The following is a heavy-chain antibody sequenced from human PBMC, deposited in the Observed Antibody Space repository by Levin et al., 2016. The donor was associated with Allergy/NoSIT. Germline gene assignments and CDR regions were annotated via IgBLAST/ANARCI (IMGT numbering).Heavy chain of an antibody. D-gene: IGHD3-22*01. CDR3: ARGDESNGYYAVDV. V-gene: IGHV3-30-3*01. Sequence: GGSLRLSCAAFEFSFSTYAMHWVRQAPGRGLEWVTLISYDGSNKYYGDSVKGRFTVSRDNSKNTLSLQMNNLRPEDTAVYYCARGDESNGYYAVDVWGQGTMVIVSS. CDR1: EFSFSTYA. J-gene: IGHJ3*01. CDR2: ISYDGSNK.